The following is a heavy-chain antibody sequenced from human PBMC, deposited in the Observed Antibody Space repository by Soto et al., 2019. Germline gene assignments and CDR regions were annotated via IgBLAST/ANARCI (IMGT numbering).Heavy chain of an antibody. CDR3: ARHGVDYGDYASYYYYGMDV. CDR2: IYFSGSA. J-gene: IGHJ6*02. CDR1: GGSISSSTYY. V-gene: IGHV4-39*01. Sequence: QLQLQESGPGLVKPSETLSLTCTVSGGSISSSTYYWGWIRQPPGKGLEWIGMIYFSGSAYYNPSLKSQVTIPIATSKNQSALRLSSVTASDTAVDYCARHGVDYGDYASYYYYGMDVWGRGTTVTVSS. D-gene: IGHD4-17*01.